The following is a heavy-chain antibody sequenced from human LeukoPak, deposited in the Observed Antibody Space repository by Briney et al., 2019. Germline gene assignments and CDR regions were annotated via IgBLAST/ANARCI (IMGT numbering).Heavy chain of an antibody. D-gene: IGHD3-22*01. V-gene: IGHV4-59*08. J-gene: IGHJ1*01. CDR3: ARYYYDSEYFQH. CDR2: IYYSGST. Sequence: SETLSLTCTVSGGSISSYYWSWIRQPPGKGLEWIGYIYYSGSTNYNPSLKSRVTISVDTSKNQFSLKLSSVTAADTAVYYCARYYYDSEYFQHWGQGTLVTVSS. CDR1: GGSISSYY.